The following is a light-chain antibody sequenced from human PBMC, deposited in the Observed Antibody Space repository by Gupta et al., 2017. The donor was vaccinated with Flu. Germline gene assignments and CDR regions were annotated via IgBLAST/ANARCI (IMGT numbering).Light chain of an antibody. Sequence: DIVITQSPDSLAVSLGERATINCKSSQNSLDSSNNKNYLAWYQQKPRQPPKLLIYWASTRESGVPDSFSGRGSGTDFTLTINSLQAEDVAVYYCQQYVGTPHTFGHGTRLDIK. CDR3: QQYVGTPHT. CDR1: QNSLDSSNNKNY. J-gene: IGKJ3*01. CDR2: WAS. V-gene: IGKV4-1*01.